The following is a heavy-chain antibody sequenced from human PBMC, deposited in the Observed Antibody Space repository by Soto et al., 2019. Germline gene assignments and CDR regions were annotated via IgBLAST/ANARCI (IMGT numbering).Heavy chain of an antibody. CDR1: GYTFTSYD. Sequence: QVQLVQSGAEVKKPGALVKVSCKASGYTFTSYDINWVRQATGQGLEWMGWMNPNSGNTGYAQKFQGRVTMTRNTSISTAYMELSSLRSEDTAVYYCARAKYDFWSGYSFAGWFDPWGQGTLVTVSS. CDR3: ARAKYDFWSGYSFAGWFDP. CDR2: MNPNSGNT. J-gene: IGHJ5*02. D-gene: IGHD3-3*01. V-gene: IGHV1-8*01.